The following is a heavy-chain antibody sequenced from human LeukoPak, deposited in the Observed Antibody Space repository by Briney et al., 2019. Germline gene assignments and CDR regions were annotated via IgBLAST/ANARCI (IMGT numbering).Heavy chain of an antibody. CDR3: VTYGLMILFRGIRYFDH. V-gene: IGHV3-72*01. D-gene: IGHD3-10*01. J-gene: IGHJ4*02. CDR1: GFTLSDHF. Sequence: GGSLRLSCAASGFTLSDHFMDWVRQAPGKGLEWVGRSRSKDRRYTTEYAASVKGRFTISRDDSKNSLYLQMNSLKDDDTAVYYCVTYGLMILFRGIRYFDHWGQGTLVTVSS. CDR2: SRSKDRRYTT.